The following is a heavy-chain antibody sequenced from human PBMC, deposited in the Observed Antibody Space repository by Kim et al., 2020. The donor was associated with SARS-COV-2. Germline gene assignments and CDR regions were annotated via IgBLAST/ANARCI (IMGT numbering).Heavy chain of an antibody. Sequence: GGSLRLSCAASGFTFSSYDMHWVRQATGKGLEWVSAIGTAGDTYYPGSVKGRFTISRENAKNSLYLQMNSLRAGDTAVYYCARALGSLPPYPGNPRYYYCVYVWGQGTTVTVSS. J-gene: IGHJ6*02. V-gene: IGHV3-13*01. CDR3: ARALGSLPPYPGNPRYYYCVYV. CDR2: IGTAGDT. CDR1: GFTFSSYD.